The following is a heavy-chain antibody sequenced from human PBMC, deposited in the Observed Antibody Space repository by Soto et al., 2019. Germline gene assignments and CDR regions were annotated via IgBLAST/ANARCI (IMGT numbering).Heavy chain of an antibody. J-gene: IGHJ6*02. Sequence: PSQTLSLTCATSGDSVSSNSAAWNWIRQSPSRGLEWLGRTYYRSKWYSDYVVSVKSRITINPDTSKNQFSLQLNSVTPEDTAVYYFARVYCSGGSCFYYYGMDVWGQGTTVTVSS. D-gene: IGHD2-15*01. CDR1: GDSVSSNSAA. V-gene: IGHV6-1*01. CDR2: TYYRSKWYS. CDR3: ARVYCSGGSCFYYYGMDV.